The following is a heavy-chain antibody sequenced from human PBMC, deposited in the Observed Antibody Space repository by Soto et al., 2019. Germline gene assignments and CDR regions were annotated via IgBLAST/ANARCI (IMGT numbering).Heavy chain of an antibody. J-gene: IGHJ6*03. CDR1: GWSFSGYY. CDR2: INHSGST. Sequence: SETLSLTCAVYGWSFSGYYLSWIRQPPGKGLEWIGEINHSGSTNYNPSLKSRVTISVDTSKNQFSLKLSSVTAADTAVYYCARVRNYYGSGRPQGYYYYYYMDVWGKGTTVTVSS. CDR3: ARVRNYYGSGRPQGYYYYYYMDV. V-gene: IGHV4-34*01. D-gene: IGHD3-10*01.